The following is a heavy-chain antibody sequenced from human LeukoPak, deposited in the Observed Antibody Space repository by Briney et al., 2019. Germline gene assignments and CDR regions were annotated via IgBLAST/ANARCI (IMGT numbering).Heavy chain of an antibody. CDR3: TKGYYEPFDS. J-gene: IGHJ4*02. V-gene: IGHV4-59*02. D-gene: IGHD3-22*01. Sequence: ASETLSLTCTVSGASVNSYYWDWIRQPPGKGLEWIGCISDSGRTYYNPSLKSRVTISLGTSNNQFSLRLTSVTAADSAMYYCTKGYYEPFDSWGQGTLVNVSS. CDR1: GASVNSYY. CDR2: ISDSGRT.